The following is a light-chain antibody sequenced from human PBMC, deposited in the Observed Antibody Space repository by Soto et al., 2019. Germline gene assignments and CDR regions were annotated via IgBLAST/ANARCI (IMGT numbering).Light chain of an antibody. CDR1: SSNIGAGSD. CDR3: QSYDRSLSGYVV. CDR2: GNI. V-gene: IGLV1-40*03. Sequence: QAVVTQPPSVSGAPGQRVTISCTGSSSNIGAGSDVHWYQQLPGTAPKLLIFGNINRPSGVPDRFSGSKSGASASLAITGLRAEDEADYYCQSYDRSLSGYVVFGGGTQLTVL. J-gene: IGLJ2*01.